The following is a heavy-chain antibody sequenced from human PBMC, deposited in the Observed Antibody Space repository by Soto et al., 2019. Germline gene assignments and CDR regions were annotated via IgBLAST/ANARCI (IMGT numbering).Heavy chain of an antibody. D-gene: IGHD3-10*01. V-gene: IGHV1-2*02. J-gene: IGHJ4*02. CDR2: INTNSGGT. CDR3: ATTGNFGSGTSFRVDY. CDR1: GYTFTGYY. Sequence: QVQLVQSGAEVKKPGASVQVSCKASGYTFTGYYVHWVRQAPGQGLEWMGWINTNSGGTIYPQKFQGRVTMTRDTSISTAYMELSSLTFDDTAVYYCATTGNFGSGTSFRVDYWGQGTLVTVSS.